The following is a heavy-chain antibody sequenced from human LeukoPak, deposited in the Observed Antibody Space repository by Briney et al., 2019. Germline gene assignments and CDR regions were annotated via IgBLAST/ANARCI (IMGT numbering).Heavy chain of an antibody. V-gene: IGHV4-59*12. CDR3: ARAPGGPPYYYMDV. Sequence: SETLSLTCTVSGGSIIKYYWSWLRQPAGRGREWVGYIYYRGSTNYTPYLKSRVTISVDTSKNQFSLRLTSVTAEDTAVYYCARAPGGPPYYYMDVWGKGTTVTVSS. J-gene: IGHJ6*03. CDR2: IYYRGST. CDR1: GGSIIKYY.